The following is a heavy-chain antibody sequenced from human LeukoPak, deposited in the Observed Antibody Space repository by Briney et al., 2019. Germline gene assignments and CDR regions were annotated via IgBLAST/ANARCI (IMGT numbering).Heavy chain of an antibody. V-gene: IGHV3-21*04. CDR1: GFTFSSYS. J-gene: IGHJ5*02. CDR3: AKVPGGDYVAPWFDP. Sequence: GGSLRLSCAASGFTFSSYSMNWVRQAPGKGLEWVSSISSSSSYIYYADSVKGRFTISRDNAKNSLYLQMNSLRAEDTALYYCAKVPGGDYVAPWFDPWGQGTLVTVSS. D-gene: IGHD4-17*01. CDR2: ISSSSSYI.